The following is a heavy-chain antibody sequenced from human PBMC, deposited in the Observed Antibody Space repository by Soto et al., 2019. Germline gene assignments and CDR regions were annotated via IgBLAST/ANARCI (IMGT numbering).Heavy chain of an antibody. CDR3: ATSYGSGYRAFDY. CDR1: GDTFNFYS. J-gene: IGHJ4*02. Sequence: QVQLVQSGAEVEGPGSSVKVSCKASGDTFNFYSINWVRQAPGLGLEWMGRVNPILSMSNFAQRFQGRVTMTADKSTSTAYMELSGLRSEDTAIYYCATSYGSGYRAFDYWGQGALVTVSS. CDR2: VNPILSMS. D-gene: IGHD3-10*01. V-gene: IGHV1-69*04.